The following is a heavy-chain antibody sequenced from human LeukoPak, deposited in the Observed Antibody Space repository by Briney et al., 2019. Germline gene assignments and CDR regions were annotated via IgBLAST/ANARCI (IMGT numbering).Heavy chain of an antibody. CDR2: ISVYNGNT. CDR1: GYTFTSYG. CDR3: ARGDIVVETPPTN. V-gene: IGHV1-18*04. Sequence: ASVKVSCKASGYTFTSYGISWVRQTPGQGLEWMGWISVYNGNTNYAQKLQGRVTMTTDTSTSTAYMELRSLRSDDTAVYHCARGDIVVETPPTNWGQGTLVTVSS. J-gene: IGHJ4*02. D-gene: IGHD2-2*01.